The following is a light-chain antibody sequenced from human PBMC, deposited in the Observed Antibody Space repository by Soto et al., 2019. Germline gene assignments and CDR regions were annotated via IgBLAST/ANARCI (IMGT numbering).Light chain of an antibody. J-gene: IGKJ1*01. CDR1: QTIDRW. V-gene: IGKV1-5*01. CDR2: GAS. Sequence: DIQMTQSPSTRSASLGDRVTITCRASQTIDRWLAWYQQKTGKAPKVLIYGASSLESGVPSRFSGSGYGTEFNLTISSLQTEDSATYYCQQTYSRVRTFGQGTKVDIK. CDR3: QQTYSRVRT.